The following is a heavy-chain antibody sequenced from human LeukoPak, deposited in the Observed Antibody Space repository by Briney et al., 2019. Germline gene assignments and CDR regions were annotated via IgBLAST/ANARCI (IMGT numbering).Heavy chain of an antibody. CDR3: ARGRQWLERDY. CDR2: SYYSGST. J-gene: IGHJ4*02. CDR1: GGSISSYY. V-gene: IGHV4-59*01. Sequence: SETLSLTCTVSGGSISSYYWRWIRQPPAKGLEWIGYSYYSGSTNYNPSLMSRVTISVGTSKNQFSLKLSSVTAADTAVYYCARGRQWLERDYWGQGTLVTVSS. D-gene: IGHD6-19*01.